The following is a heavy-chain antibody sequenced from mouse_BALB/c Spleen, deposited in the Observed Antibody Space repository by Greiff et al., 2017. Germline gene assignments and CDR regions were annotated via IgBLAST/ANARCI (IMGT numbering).Heavy chain of an antibody. Sequence: EVNLVESGGGLVKPGGSLKLSCAASGFTFSSYTMSWVRQTPEKRLEWVATISSGGSYTYYPDSVKGRFTISRDNAKNTLYLQMSSLKSEDTAMYYCTIYYGNYYAMDYWGQGTSVTVSS. CDR2: ISSGGSYT. V-gene: IGHV5-6-4*01. D-gene: IGHD2-1*01. CDR3: TIYYGNYYAMDY. J-gene: IGHJ4*01. CDR1: GFTFSSYT.